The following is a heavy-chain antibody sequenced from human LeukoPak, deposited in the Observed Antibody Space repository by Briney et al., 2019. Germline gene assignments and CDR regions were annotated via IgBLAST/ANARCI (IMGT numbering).Heavy chain of an antibody. V-gene: IGHV3-21*01. CDR1: GFTFSRYS. D-gene: IGHD2-15*01. CDR2: ISSSSSYI. CDR3: ARATLGYCSGGSCYPDAFDI. Sequence: GGSLRLSCAASGFTFSRYSMNWVRQAPGKGLEWVSSISSSSSYIYYADSVKGRFTISRDNAKNSLYLQMNSLRAEDTAVYYCARATLGYCSGGSCYPDAFDIWGQGTMVTVSS. J-gene: IGHJ3*02.